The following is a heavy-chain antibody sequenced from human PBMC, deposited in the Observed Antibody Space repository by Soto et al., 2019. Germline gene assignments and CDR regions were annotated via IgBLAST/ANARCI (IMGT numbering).Heavy chain of an antibody. J-gene: IGHJ3*02. CDR3: ASRPDCSSTSCYIPNAFDI. CDR1: GGSISSSSYY. V-gene: IGHV4-39*01. CDR2: IYYSGST. D-gene: IGHD2-2*02. Sequence: QLQLQESGPGLVKPSETLSLTCTVSGGSISSSSYYWGWIRQPPGKGLEWIGSIYYSGSTYYNPSLKSRVTISVDTSKNQFSLKLSSVTAADTAVYYCASRPDCSSTSCYIPNAFDIWGQGTMVTVSS.